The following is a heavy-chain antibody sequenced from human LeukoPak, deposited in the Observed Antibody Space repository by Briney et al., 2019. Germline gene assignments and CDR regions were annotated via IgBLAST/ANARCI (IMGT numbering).Heavy chain of an antibody. CDR2: INPNSGGT. V-gene: IGHV1-2*04. J-gene: IGHJ4*02. CDR1: GYTFTGYY. D-gene: IGHD3-22*01. CDR3: ARDPYYDSSVPQGTTNY. Sequence: ASVKVSCKASGYTFTGYYMHWVRQAPGQGLEWMGWINPNSGGTNYAQKFQGWVTMTRHTSISTAYMELSRLRSDDTAVYYCARDPYYDSSVPQGTTNYWGQGTLVTVSS.